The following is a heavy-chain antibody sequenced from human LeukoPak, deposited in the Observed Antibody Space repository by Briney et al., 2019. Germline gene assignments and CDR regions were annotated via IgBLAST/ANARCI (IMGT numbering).Heavy chain of an antibody. CDR1: AFTFSGYS. CDR3: ARVGYDYNWYDAFDI. D-gene: IGHD1-1*01. Sequence: GGSLRLSCVVSAFTFSGYSMHWVRQAPGKGLEWVAFISHDGSNKYCADSLKGRFTISRDNSENTLFLQMNSLRPEDTAVYYCARVGYDYNWYDAFDIWGQGTMVTVSS. CDR2: ISHDGSNK. J-gene: IGHJ3*02. V-gene: IGHV3-30*04.